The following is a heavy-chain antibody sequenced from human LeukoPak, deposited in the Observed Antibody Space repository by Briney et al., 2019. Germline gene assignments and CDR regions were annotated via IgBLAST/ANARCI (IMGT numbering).Heavy chain of an antibody. CDR2: ISSSSSTI. V-gene: IGHV3-48*02. Sequence: GGSLRLSCAASGFTFSSYSMNWVRQAPGKGLEGVSYISSSSSTIYYADSVKGRFTISRDNAKNSLYLQMNSLRDEDTAVYYCARDPNYSSSWYVSYYYYYMDVWGKGTTVTVSS. CDR1: GFTFSSYS. D-gene: IGHD6-13*01. CDR3: ARDPNYSSSWYVSYYYYYMDV. J-gene: IGHJ6*03.